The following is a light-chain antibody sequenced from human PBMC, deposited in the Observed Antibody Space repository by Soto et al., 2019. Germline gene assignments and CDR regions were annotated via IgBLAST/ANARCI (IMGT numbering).Light chain of an antibody. Sequence: EMVLTQSPAPLSFSPGEVATLSFRASQSISTHLAWYQQKPGQAPRLLIYDASNRARGIPAKFSGSGSGTDFTLTISSREPEDVAVYYCQQRSNWRLSFGGWTRGEIK. V-gene: IGKV3-11*01. CDR3: QQRSNWRLS. CDR1: QSISTH. J-gene: IGKJ4*01. CDR2: DAS.